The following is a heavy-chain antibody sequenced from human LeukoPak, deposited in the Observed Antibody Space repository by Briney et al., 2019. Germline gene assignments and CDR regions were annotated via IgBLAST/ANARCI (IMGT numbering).Heavy chain of an antibody. D-gene: IGHD3-10*01. J-gene: IGHJ5*02. CDR3: ARGYGSGSYYSNNWFDP. Sequence: SETLSLTCSVSGGSISSSSFYWGWLRQPPGKGLEWIGRIYTSGSTNYNPSLKSRVTISVDTSKNQFSLKLSSVTAADTAVYYCARGYGSGSYYSNNWFDPWGQGTLVTVSS. CDR2: IYTSGST. V-gene: IGHV4-61*02. CDR1: GGSISSSSFY.